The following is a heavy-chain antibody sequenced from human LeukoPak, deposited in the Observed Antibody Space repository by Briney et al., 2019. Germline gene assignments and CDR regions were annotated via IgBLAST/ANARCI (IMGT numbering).Heavy chain of an antibody. CDR3: ARGIQLTLAAHAFDI. CDR1: GFIFSNNY. V-gene: IGHV3-53*01. CDR2: IYSGGGT. D-gene: IGHD1-1*01. Sequence: GGSLRLSCAASGFIFSNNYMSWVRQAPGKGLEWVSVIYSGGGTYSADSVKGRFTISRDNSKNTLYFQMNNLRAEDTAVYYCARGIQLTLAAHAFDIWGPGTMVTVSS. J-gene: IGHJ3*02.